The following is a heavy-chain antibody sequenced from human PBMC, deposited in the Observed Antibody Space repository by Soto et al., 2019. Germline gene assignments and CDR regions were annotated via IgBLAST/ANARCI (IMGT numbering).Heavy chain of an antibody. CDR3: ARHGFRYSSGWSDAFDI. V-gene: IGHV4-59*08. J-gene: IGHJ3*02. D-gene: IGHD6-19*01. Sequence: SETLSLTCTVSGSSISSYYWSWIRQPPGKGLEWIGYIYYSGSTNYNPSLKSRVTISVDTSKNQFSLKLSSVTAADTDVYYCARHGFRYSSGWSDAFDIWGQGTMVTVSS. CDR1: GSSISSYY. CDR2: IYYSGST.